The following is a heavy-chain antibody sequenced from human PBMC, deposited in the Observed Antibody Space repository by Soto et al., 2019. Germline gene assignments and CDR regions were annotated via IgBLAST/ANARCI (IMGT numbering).Heavy chain of an antibody. J-gene: IGHJ6*02. CDR3: ARQRPTDGRWEFANYYGMDV. CDR1: GGSISGSYYY. Sequence: PSETLSLTCAVSGGSISGSYYYWGWLRRSPGKGPEWIGSVFYTGFTSYNPSLESRVSVSVDTSKNQFSLKLSSVTAADTAVYYCARQRPTDGRWEFANYYGMDVWGQGTPVTVSS. V-gene: IGHV4-39*01. CDR2: VFYTGFT. D-gene: IGHD1-26*01.